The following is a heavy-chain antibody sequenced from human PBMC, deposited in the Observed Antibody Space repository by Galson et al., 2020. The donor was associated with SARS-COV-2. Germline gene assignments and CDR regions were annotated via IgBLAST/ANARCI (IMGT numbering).Heavy chain of an antibody. V-gene: IGHV3-23*01. CDR1: GFTFSNYA. Sequence: TGGSLRLSCAASGFTFSNYAISWVRQAPGKGLEWVSTISGSGGTTFYADSVKGRFTISRDNSKNTLYLQMDSLRAEDTAVYYCAKTGGSFYDSSGFYVFDYWGQGTLVTVSS. J-gene: IGHJ4*02. D-gene: IGHD3-22*01. CDR2: ISGSGGTT. CDR3: AKTGGSFYDSSGFYVFDY.